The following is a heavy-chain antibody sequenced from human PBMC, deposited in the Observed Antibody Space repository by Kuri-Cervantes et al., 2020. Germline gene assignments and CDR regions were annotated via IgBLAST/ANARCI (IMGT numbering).Heavy chain of an antibody. J-gene: IGHJ4*02. V-gene: IGHV3-11*01. CDR3: ARPKRWLQLLLDY. CDR2: ISSSGSTI. Sequence: GESLKISCAASGFTFSDYYMSWIRQAPGKGLEWVSYISSSGSTIYYADSVKGRFTISRDNAKNSLYLQMNSLRAEDTAVYYCARPKRWLQLLLDYWGQGNLVNGAS. CDR1: GFTFSDYY. D-gene: IGHD5-24*01.